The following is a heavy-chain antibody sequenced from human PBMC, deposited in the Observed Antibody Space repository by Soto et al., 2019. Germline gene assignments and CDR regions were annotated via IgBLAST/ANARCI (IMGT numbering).Heavy chain of an antibody. D-gene: IGHD4-17*01. CDR1: GGSISSNNYY. CDR2: IHHTGST. J-gene: IGHJ5*02. V-gene: IGHV4-39*01. CDR3: ARLIGMTTATMNRGLDT. Sequence: QLQLQESGPGLVKPSETLSLTCTVSGGSISSNNYYWDWIRQPPGKGLEWIGSIHHTGSTYYVPSRESRATISVDTSKNQVSLRLSSVTAADTAVYYCARLIGMTTATMNRGLDTWGQGTLVTFSP.